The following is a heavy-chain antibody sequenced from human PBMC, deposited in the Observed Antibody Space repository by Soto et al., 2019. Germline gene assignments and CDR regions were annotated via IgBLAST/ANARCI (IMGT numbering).Heavy chain of an antibody. CDR3: AREYKIGYCSGGSCYGGVYYYYYGMDV. CDR1: GFTFSSYS. V-gene: IGHV3-21*01. J-gene: IGHJ6*02. D-gene: IGHD2-15*01. CDR2: ISSSSSYI. Sequence: KSGGSLRLSCAASGFTFSSYSMNWVRQAPGKGLEWVSSISSSSSYIYYADSVKGRFTISRDNAKNSLYLQMNSLRAEDTAVYYCAREYKIGYCSGGSCYGGVYYYYYGMDVWGQGTTVTVSS.